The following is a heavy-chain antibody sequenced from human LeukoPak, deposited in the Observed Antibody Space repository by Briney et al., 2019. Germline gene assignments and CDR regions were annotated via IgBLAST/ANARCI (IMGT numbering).Heavy chain of an antibody. J-gene: IGHJ4*02. CDR1: GGSISGTNW. Sequence: SETLSLTCGVSGGSISGTNWGSWVRPPPGQGLEWIGEISLAGQTNYNPSLNGRVTMSLDKSSNQLSLHLTSVTAADTATYFCSRESGPFCPFGYWGQGTLVIVSS. CDR2: ISLAGQT. CDR3: SRESGPFCPFGY. V-gene: IGHV4/OR15-8*02. D-gene: IGHD1-26*01.